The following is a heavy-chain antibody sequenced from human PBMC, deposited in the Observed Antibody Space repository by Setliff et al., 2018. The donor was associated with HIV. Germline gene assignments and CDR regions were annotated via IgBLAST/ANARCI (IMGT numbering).Heavy chain of an antibody. J-gene: IGHJ3*02. V-gene: IGHV4-59*01. CDR1: GGSINTY. CDR2: MFYSGGA. Sequence: SETLSLTCTVSGGSINTYWSWIRQAPGKGLEWIGYMFYSGGANYNASLKSRVTMSIDTSKNQFSLKLSSATAADTAIYYCARVDRVESAFDIWGQGAMVTVSS. CDR3: ARVDRVESAFDI. D-gene: IGHD2-15*01.